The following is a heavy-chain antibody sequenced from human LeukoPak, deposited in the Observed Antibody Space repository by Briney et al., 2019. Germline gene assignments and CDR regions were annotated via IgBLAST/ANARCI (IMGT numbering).Heavy chain of an antibody. CDR2: IHYRGST. V-gene: IGHV4-61*01. CDR1: GGSVSYSTYY. Sequence: SETLSLTCTVSGGSVSYSTYYWGWIRQPPGKGLEWIGYIHYRGSTQYNPSLKSRVTILVDTSKNQFSLRLSSVTAADTAVYYCAKVEANYFDYWGQGILDTVSS. D-gene: IGHD1-26*01. CDR3: AKVEANYFDY. J-gene: IGHJ4*02.